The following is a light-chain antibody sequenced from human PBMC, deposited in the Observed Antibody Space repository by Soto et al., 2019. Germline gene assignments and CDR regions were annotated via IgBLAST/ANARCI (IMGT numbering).Light chain of an antibody. CDR3: AAWDDSLNGYV. CDR1: SSNIGSNT. J-gene: IGLJ1*01. Sequence: PVLTQPPSASGTPGQRVTISCSGSSSNIGSNTVNWYQQLPGTAPKLLIHANNQRPSGVPDRFSGSKSGTSASLAISWLQSEEADYYCAAWDDSLNGYVFGTGTKLTVL. CDR2: ANN. V-gene: IGLV1-44*01.